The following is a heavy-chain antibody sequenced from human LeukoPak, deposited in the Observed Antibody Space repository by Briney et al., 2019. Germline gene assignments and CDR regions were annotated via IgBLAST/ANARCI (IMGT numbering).Heavy chain of an antibody. CDR1: GFTFSSYA. J-gene: IGHJ4*02. V-gene: IGHV3-30-3*01. CDR2: ISYDGSNK. D-gene: IGHD3-22*01. Sequence: SGGSLRLSCAASGFTFSSYAMHWVRQAPGKGLEWVAVISYDGSNKYYADSVKGRFTISRDNSKNTLYLQMNSLRAEDTAVYYCARGGRDYYDSSGYYLPFDYWGQGTLVTVSS. CDR3: ARGGRDYYDSSGYYLPFDY.